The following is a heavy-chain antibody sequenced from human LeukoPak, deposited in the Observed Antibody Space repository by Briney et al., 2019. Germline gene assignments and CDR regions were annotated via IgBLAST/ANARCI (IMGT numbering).Heavy chain of an antibody. CDR1: GGSISSSNW. V-gene: IGHV4-4*02. CDR3: ARRSSRYYGMVDY. D-gene: IGHD3-22*01. CDR2: IYHSGST. Sequence: SETLSLTCAVSGGSISSSNWWSWVRQPPGKGLEWIGEIYHSGSTNYNPSLKSRVTISVDTSKNQFSLKLSSVTAADTAVYYCARRSSRYYGMVDYWGQGTLVTVSS. J-gene: IGHJ4*02.